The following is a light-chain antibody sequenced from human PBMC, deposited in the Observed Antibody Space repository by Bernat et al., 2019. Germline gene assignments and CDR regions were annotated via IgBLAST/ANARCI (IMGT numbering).Light chain of an antibody. CDR3: HQYAAAPLN. Sequence: EIVLTQSPGTLSLSPGERATLSCRASQSVGKNYLAWYQQKPGQAPRLLVYGPSNRATGVPDRFSGSGSRTDFTLTISRLQPEDFAVYYCHQYAAAPLNFGGGTTVEIK. J-gene: IGKJ4*01. V-gene: IGKV3-20*01. CDR1: QSVGKNY. CDR2: GPS.